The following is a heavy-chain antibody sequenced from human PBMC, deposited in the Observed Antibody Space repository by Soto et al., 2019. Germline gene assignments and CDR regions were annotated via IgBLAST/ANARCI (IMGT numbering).Heavy chain of an antibody. J-gene: IGHJ6*03. Sequence: GGSLRLSCAASGFTFSSYAMSWVRQAPGKGLEWVSAISGSGGSTYYADSVKGRFTISRDNSKNTLYLQMNSLRAEDTAVYYCAKDRLSLGYCSGGSCQPFPPYYYYYMDVWGKGTTVTVSS. CDR2: ISGSGGST. CDR1: GFTFSSYA. D-gene: IGHD2-15*01. V-gene: IGHV3-23*01. CDR3: AKDRLSLGYCSGGSCQPFPPYYYYYMDV.